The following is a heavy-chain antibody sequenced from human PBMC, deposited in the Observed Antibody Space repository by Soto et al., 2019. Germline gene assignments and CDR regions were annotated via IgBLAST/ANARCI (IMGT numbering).Heavy chain of an antibody. CDR1: GDTSDSFS. D-gene: IGHD6-19*01. J-gene: IGHJ5*02. V-gene: IGHV1-69*13. CDR2: IIPMFGTG. CDR3: ARENRDDNSGWYSSSDWFDP. Sequence: ASVKVSCKASGDTSDSFSISWVRQAPGQGLEWMGGIIPMFGTGNYAQKFQGRVAITADESTGTSYMDLSSLRSEDTAVYYCARENRDDNSGWYSSSDWFDPWGQGTLVTVSS.